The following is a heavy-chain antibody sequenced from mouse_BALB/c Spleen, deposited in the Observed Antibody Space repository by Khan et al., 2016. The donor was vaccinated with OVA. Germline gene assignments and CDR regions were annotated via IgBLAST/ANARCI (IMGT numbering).Heavy chain of an antibody. V-gene: IGHV2-6-1*01. Sequence: VQLVESGPGLVAPSQSLSITCTISGFSLTNYGVHWVRQPPGKGLEWLVLMWSDGSTTYNSALKSRLTISKDNSKSQVFLKMNSFQTDDTAMYFCARQPYYHYNVMDYWGQGTSVTVSS. CDR3: ARQPYYHYNVMDY. CDR2: MWSDGST. CDR1: GFSLTNYG. D-gene: IGHD2-10*01. J-gene: IGHJ4*01.